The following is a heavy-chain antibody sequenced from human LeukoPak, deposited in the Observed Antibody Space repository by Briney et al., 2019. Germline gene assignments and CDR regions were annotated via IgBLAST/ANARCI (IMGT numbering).Heavy chain of an antibody. Sequence: ASVKVSCKASGYTFTGYYMNWVRQAPGQGLEWMGWINPNSGGTNYAQKFHGRVTMTRDTSISTAYMELSRLRSGDTAVYYCARVWFGELHSIDYYYYGIDVWGQGTTVTVSS. J-gene: IGHJ6*02. D-gene: IGHD3-10*01. CDR1: GYTFTGYY. CDR3: ARVWFGELHSIDYYYYGIDV. CDR2: INPNSGGT. V-gene: IGHV1-2*02.